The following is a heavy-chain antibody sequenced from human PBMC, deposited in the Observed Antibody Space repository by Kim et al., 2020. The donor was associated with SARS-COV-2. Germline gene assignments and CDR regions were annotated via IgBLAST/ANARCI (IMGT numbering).Heavy chain of an antibody. J-gene: IGHJ4*02. V-gene: IGHV4-39*01. CDR3: ANTGYSSSWYAY. CDR2: IYYSGST. Sequence: SETLSLTCTVSGGTISSSTYYWGWIRQPPGKGLEWIGSIYYSGSTYYNPSLKSRVTISVDTSKNQFSLKLSSVTAADTAVYYCANTGYSSSWYAYWGQGTLVTVSS. CDR1: GGTISSSTYY. D-gene: IGHD6-13*01.